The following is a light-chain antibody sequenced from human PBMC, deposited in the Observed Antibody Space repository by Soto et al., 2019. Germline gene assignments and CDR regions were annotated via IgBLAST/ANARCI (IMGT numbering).Light chain of an antibody. V-gene: IGKV3-20*01. CDR3: QHYGNSPQT. CDR1: QRGSSSW. J-gene: IGKJ1*01. CDR2: GVS. Sequence: VLTQYPDTLSLSPGETATLSCRAGQRGSSSWLAWFQQKPGQAPRLLIYGVSSRATGIPDRFSGSGSGTDFTLTIRRLQPDDFAVYYCQHYGNSPQTFGEGTKVDIK.